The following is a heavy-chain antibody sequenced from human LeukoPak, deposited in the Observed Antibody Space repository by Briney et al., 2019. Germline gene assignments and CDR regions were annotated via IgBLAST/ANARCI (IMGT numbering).Heavy chain of an antibody. V-gene: IGHV3-74*01. CDR2: INEDGSIT. CDR1: GFTFTRYW. CDR3: ARETYSSGWYEDY. D-gene: IGHD6-19*01. Sequence: GGSLRLSCAASGFTFTRYWMHWVRQVPGKGLDCVSRINEDGSITTHADSVKGRFTISRDNAKNTLYLQMNSQRAEDTAVYYCARETYSSGWYEDYWGQGTLVTVSS. J-gene: IGHJ4*02.